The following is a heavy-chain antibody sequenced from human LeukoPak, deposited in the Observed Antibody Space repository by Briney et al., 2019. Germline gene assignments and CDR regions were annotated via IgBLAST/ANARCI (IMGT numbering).Heavy chain of an antibody. CDR3: ARRGSSRYDSSQYFQH. CDR2: IYHSGST. CDR1: GGSICSGGYY. J-gene: IGHJ1*01. V-gene: IGHV4-30-2*01. Sequence: PSETLSLTCTVSGGSICSGGYYWSWIRQPPGKGLEWIGYIYHSGSTYYNPSLKSRVTISVDTSKNQFSLKLSSVTAADTAVYYCARRGSSRYDSSQYFQHWGQGTLVTVSS. D-gene: IGHD6-13*01.